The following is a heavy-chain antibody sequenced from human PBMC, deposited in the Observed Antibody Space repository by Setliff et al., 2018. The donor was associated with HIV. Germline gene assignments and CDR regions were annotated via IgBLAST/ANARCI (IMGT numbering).Heavy chain of an antibody. V-gene: IGHV4-39*07. D-gene: IGHD2-8*01. CDR3: ARGPVCYHD. CDR1: GGSFIGSSFQ. Sequence: PSETLSLTCTVSGGSFIGSSFQSTWIRQTPGKGLEWIADIAYSGTTMYTNYNPSLESRVIVSEDTSRDQFFLKLTSVTADDTAIYYCARGPVCYHDWGQGTLVTV. CDR2: IAYSGTTMYT. J-gene: IGHJ4*02.